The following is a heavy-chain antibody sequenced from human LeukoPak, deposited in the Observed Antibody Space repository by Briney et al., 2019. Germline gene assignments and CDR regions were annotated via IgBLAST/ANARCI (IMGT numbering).Heavy chain of an antibody. D-gene: IGHD6-13*01. CDR1: GYTFTGYY. Sequence: ASVTVSCKASGYTFTGYYMHWVRQAPGQGLEWMGWINPNSGGTNYAQKFQGRVTITRDTSISTAYMELSRLRSDDTAVYYCARDIVSSSLDYWGQGTLVSVSS. V-gene: IGHV1-2*02. J-gene: IGHJ4*02. CDR3: ARDIVSSSLDY. CDR2: INPNSGGT.